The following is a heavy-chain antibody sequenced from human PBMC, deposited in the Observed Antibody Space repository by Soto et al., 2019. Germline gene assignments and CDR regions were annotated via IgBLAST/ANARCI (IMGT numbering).Heavy chain of an antibody. D-gene: IGHD3-10*02. CDR2: ISATSTYI. V-gene: IGHV3-21*01. CDR3: TRDYVMDV. Sequence: GGSPRLSCAASGFTFSGDAMNWVRQAPGKGLEWVSSISATSTYIYYADSVKGRFTISRDNANNSLHLQMNSLRAEDTAVYYCTRDYVMDVWGQGTTVTVSS. J-gene: IGHJ6*02. CDR1: GFTFSGDA.